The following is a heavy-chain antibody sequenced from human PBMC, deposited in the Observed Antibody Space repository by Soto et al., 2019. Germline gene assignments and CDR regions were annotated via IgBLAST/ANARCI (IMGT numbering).Heavy chain of an antibody. J-gene: IGHJ6*02. CDR1: RLTVDHA. CDR2: IYWSSGTT. Sequence: EVQLEESGGGLVQPGRSLRLSCVASRLTVDHAMHWVRQAPGQGLGWVSGIYWSSGTTGYADSVKGRFTTSRDSAKNALYLQMDSRRTADTAVSYGGKDILPGCMDVWGQGTTVTVSS. D-gene: IGHD2-15*01. V-gene: IGHV3-9*01. CDR3: GKDILPGCMDV.